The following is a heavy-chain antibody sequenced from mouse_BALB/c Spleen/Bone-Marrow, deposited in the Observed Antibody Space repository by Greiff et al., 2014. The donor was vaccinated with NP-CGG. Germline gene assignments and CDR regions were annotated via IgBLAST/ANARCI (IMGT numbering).Heavy chain of an antibody. CDR3: ARRTTTVVATDY. D-gene: IGHD1-1*01. CDR1: GYTFTSYW. J-gene: IGHJ2*01. V-gene: IGHV1S81*02. CDR2: INPSNGRT. Sequence: LVESGAELVKPGASVKLSCKASGYTFTSYWMHWVKQRPGQGLEWIGEINPSNGRTNYNEKFKSKATLTVDKSSCTAYMQLSSLTSEDSAVYYCARRTTTVVATDYWGQGTTLTVSS.